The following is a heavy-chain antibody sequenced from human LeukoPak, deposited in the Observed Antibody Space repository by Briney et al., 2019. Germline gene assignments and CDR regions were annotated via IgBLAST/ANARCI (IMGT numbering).Heavy chain of an antibody. CDR3: AKGAAAAGLFGWFDP. CDR1: GFTFSSYG. D-gene: IGHD6-13*01. V-gene: IGHV3-30*18. J-gene: IGHJ5*02. Sequence: GGSLRLSCAASGFTFSSYGMHWVRQAPGKGLEWVAVISYDGSNKYYADSVEGRFTISRDNSKNTLYLQMNSLRAEDTAVYYCAKGAAAAGLFGWFDPWGQGTLVTVSS. CDR2: ISYDGSNK.